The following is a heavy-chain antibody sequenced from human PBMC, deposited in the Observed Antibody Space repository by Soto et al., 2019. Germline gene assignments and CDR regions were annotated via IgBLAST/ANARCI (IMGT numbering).Heavy chain of an antibody. CDR3: ARDGGTSIWYFYI. V-gene: IGHV4-34*01. D-gene: IGHD2-15*01. Sequence: QVQLQQWGAGLLKPSETLSLTCTVYGASFAGYYWTWLRQSPGKGLGWIGEVSHSGIAKYNPSLGSRVTISLDTSNNQFFLDLTSLTAADTAVYYCARDGGTSIWYFYIWGRGTLVSVSS. CDR2: VSHSGIA. CDR1: GASFAGYY. J-gene: IGHJ2*01.